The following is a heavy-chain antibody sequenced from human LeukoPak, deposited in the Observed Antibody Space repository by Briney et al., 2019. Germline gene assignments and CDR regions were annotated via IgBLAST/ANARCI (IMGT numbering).Heavy chain of an antibody. J-gene: IGHJ3*02. D-gene: IGHD3-16*01. CDR2: ISSSSSYI. Sequence: GGSLRLSCAASRFTFSSYSMNWVRQAPGKGLEWVSSISSSSSYIYYTDSVRGRFTISRDNARNSLYLQMNSLRAEDTAVYYCARDQGGMTLVGNAFDIWGQGTMVTVSS. CDR3: ARDQGGMTLVGNAFDI. CDR1: RFTFSSYS. V-gene: IGHV3-21*01.